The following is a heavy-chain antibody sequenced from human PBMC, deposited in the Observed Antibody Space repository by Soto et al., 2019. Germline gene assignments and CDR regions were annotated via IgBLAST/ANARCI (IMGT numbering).Heavy chain of an antibody. J-gene: IGHJ6*02. Sequence: ASVEVSCKASGYTFTSYAMNWVRQAPGQGLEWMGWINTNTGNPTYAQGFTGRFVFSLDTSVSTAYLQICSLKAEDTAVYYCARDYRLPTIKYYYYYYGMDVWGQGTTVTVSS. CDR2: INTNTGNP. CDR1: GYTFTSYA. V-gene: IGHV7-4-1*01. CDR3: ARDYRLPTIKYYYYYYGMDV. D-gene: IGHD2-2*01.